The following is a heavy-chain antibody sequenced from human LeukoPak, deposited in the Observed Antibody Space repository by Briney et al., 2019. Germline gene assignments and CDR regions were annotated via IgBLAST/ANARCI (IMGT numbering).Heavy chain of an antibody. V-gene: IGHV4-4*07. J-gene: IGHJ4*02. Sequence: SETLSLTCTVSGGSISSYYWSWIRQPAGKGLEWIGRIYISGSTNYNPSLKSRVTMSVDTSKNQFSLKLSSVTAADTAVYYCARAGIVAVAVLVFDYWGQGTLVTVSS. CDR2: IYISGST. CDR3: ARAGIVAVAVLVFDY. D-gene: IGHD6-19*01. CDR1: GGSISSYY.